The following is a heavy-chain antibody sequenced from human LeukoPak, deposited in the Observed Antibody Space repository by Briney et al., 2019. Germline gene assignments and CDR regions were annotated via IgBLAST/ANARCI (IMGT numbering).Heavy chain of an antibody. CDR3: AKKRSGSNYPFDY. Sequence: GGSLRLSCAASGFTFSDHHMDWVRQAPGKGLEWVGRSKDKANRYTTEYAASVKGRFTISRDDSKKSVYLQMNSLKTEDTAVYYCAKKRSGSNYPFDYWGQGTLVTVSS. J-gene: IGHJ4*02. V-gene: IGHV3-72*01. CDR1: GFTFSDHH. D-gene: IGHD1-26*01. CDR2: SKDKANRYTT.